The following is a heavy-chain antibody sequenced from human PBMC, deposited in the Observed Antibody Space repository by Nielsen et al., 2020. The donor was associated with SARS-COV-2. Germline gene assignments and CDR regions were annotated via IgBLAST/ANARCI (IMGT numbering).Heavy chain of an antibody. D-gene: IGHD2-15*01. CDR3: ARDLVAARDYYYYGMDV. Sequence: SVKVSCKASGYTFTDYYIHWVRQAPGQGLEWMGGIIPIFGTANYAQKFQGRVTITADKSTSTAYMELSSLRSEDTAVYYCARDLVAARDYYYYGMDVWGQGTTVTVSS. J-gene: IGHJ6*02. CDR1: GYTFTDYY. V-gene: IGHV1-69*06. CDR2: IIPIFGTA.